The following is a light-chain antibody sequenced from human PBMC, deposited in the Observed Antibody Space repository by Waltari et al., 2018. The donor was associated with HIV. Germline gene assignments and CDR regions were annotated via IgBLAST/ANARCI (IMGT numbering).Light chain of an antibody. CDR2: INN. J-gene: IGLJ3*02. CDR3: AAWDDSLNVNWV. CDR1: SSNIGSNT. V-gene: IGLV1-44*01. Sequence: QSVLTQPPSASGTPGQRVTISCSGSSSNIGSNTVNWYQQLPGTAPKPLIYINNQRPSGVPDRFSGSKSGTSASLAISGLQSEDEADYYCAAWDDSLNVNWVFGGGTKLTVL.